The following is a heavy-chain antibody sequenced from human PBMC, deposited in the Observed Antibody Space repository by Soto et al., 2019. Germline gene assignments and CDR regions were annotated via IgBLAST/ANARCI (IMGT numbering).Heavy chain of an antibody. CDR1: GGTFSSYA. D-gene: IGHD6-19*01. J-gene: IGHJ6*02. Sequence: ASVKVSCKASGGTFSSYAISWVRQAPGQGLEWMGGIIPIFGTANYAQKFQGRVTITADESTSTAYMELSSLRSEDTAVYYCARVCIAVAGRRRNYYYGMDVWGQGTTVTVSS. CDR2: IIPIFGTA. V-gene: IGHV1-69*13. CDR3: ARVCIAVAGRRRNYYYGMDV.